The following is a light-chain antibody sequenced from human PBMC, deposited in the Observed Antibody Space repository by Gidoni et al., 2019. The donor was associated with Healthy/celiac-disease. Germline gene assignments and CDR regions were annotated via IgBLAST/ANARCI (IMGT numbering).Light chain of an antibody. J-gene: IGKJ2*01. Sequence: EIVMTQSPATLSVSPGERATLSCRASQSVSSNLAWYQQKPGQAPGLLIYGASTRATGIPARFSGSGSGTEFTLTISSLQSEDFAVYYCQQYNNWPPLYTFGQGTQLEIK. V-gene: IGKV3-15*01. CDR1: QSVSSN. CDR3: QQYNNWPPLYT. CDR2: GAS.